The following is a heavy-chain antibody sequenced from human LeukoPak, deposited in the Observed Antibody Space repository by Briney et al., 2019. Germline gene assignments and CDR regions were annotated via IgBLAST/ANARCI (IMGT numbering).Heavy chain of an antibody. V-gene: IGHV3-9*01. Sequence: GGSLRLSCAASGFTFDDYAMHWVRQAPGKGLEWVSGISWNSGSIGYADSVKGRFTISRDNAKNSLYLQMNSLRAEDTAVYYCASLDTAMVMDPGYWGQGTLVTVSS. D-gene: IGHD5-18*01. CDR3: ASLDTAMVMDPGY. J-gene: IGHJ4*02. CDR1: GFTFDDYA. CDR2: ISWNSGSI.